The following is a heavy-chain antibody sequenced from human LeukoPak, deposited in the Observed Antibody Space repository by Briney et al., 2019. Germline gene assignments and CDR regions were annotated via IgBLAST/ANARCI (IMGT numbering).Heavy chain of an antibody. CDR2: ISSSSSYI. CDR1: GFTFSSYS. Sequence: PGGSLRLSCAASGFTFSSYSMNWVRQAPGKGLEWVSSISSSSSYIYYADSVKGRFTISRDNSKNTLYLQMNSLRAEDTAVYYCAKGRITMTDYWGQGTLVTVSS. J-gene: IGHJ4*02. D-gene: IGHD3-22*01. CDR3: AKGRITMTDY. V-gene: IGHV3-21*04.